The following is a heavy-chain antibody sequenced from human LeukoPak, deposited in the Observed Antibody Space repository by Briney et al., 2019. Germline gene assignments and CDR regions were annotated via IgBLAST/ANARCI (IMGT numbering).Heavy chain of an antibody. D-gene: IGHD2-15*01. J-gene: IGHJ4*02. CDR1: GFTFSNYW. V-gene: IGHV3-74*01. CDR3: ARDLGPHGGSPGGY. Sequence: GGPLRLSCEASGFTFSNYWMHWVRQAPGKGLVWVSRIKTDGSSTNYADSVKGRFTISRDNAKSTLYLQMNSLRAEDTAVYFCARDLGPHGGSPGGYWGQGTLVTVSS. CDR2: IKTDGSST.